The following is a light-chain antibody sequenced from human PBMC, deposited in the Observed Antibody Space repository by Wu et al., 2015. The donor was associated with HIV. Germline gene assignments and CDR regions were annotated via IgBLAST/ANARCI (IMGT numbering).Light chain of an antibody. CDR3: QQLNSYLWWT. V-gene: IGKV1-9*01. CDR2: AAS. Sequence: DIQLTQSPSFLSASVGDRVTITCRASQGISSYLAWYQQKPGKAPKLLIYAASTLQSGVPSRFSGSGSGTEFTLTISSLQPEDFATYYCQQLNSYLWWTFGQGTKVEIK. J-gene: IGKJ1*01. CDR1: QGISSY.